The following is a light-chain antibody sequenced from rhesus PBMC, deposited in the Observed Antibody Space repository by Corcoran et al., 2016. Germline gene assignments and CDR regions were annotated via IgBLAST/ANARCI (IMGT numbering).Light chain of an antibody. CDR1: QKVDSN. J-gene: IGKJ3*01. V-gene: IGKV1-44*03. CDR2: GAS. CDR3: QHFYDPPFT. Sequence: DTQMTQSPSALSASVGDRVTISCRASQKVDSNLAWYQQKQGKAPKLLFYGASSLQTGIPSRFSGSGSGTELTLTLRRLPPDDSAAYSCQHFYDPPFTFGPGTTLDIK.